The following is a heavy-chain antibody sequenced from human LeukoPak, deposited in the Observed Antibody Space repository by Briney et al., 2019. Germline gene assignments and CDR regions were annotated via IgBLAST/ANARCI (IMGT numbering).Heavy chain of an antibody. V-gene: IGHV3-33*08. CDR3: ARDYLLGGRPWYYFDY. J-gene: IGHJ4*02. Sequence: PGGSLRLSCAGSGFTFSSYGMHWVRQAPGKGLEWVAVIWYDGSNKYYADSVKGRFTISRDNSKNTLYLQMNSLRAEDTAVYYCARDYLLGGRPWYYFDYWGQGTLVTVSS. CDR2: IWYDGSNK. CDR1: GFTFSSYG. D-gene: IGHD3-16*01.